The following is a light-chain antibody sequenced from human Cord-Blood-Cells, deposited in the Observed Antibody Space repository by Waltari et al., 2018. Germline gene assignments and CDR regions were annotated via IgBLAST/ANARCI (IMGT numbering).Light chain of an antibody. J-gene: IGKJ2*01. CDR1: QCVLYSSNNKNY. V-gene: IGKV4-1*01. Sequence: DIVMTQSPDSLAVSLGERATINCKSSQCVLYSSNNKNYLAWYQQKPGQPPKLLLYWASTRESGVPDRCSGSGSGKDFTLTISSLQAEDVAVYYCQQYYSTPHTFGQGTKLEIK. CDR2: WAS. CDR3: QQYYSTPHT.